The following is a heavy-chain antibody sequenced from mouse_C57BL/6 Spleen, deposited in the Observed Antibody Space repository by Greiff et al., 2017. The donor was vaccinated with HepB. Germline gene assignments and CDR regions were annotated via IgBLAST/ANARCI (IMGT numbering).Heavy chain of an antibody. CDR3: ARRWEGYDEDYLDY. D-gene: IGHD2-2*01. CDR1: GYTFTSYG. V-gene: IGHV1-81*01. CDR2: IYPRSGNT. J-gene: IGHJ2*01. Sequence: VQLQQSGAELARPGASVKLSCKASGYTFTSYGISWVKQRTGQGLEWIGEIYPRSGNTYYNEKFKGKATLTADKSPSPAYMELRSLTSEDSAVYFCARRWEGYDEDYLDYWGQGTTLTVSS.